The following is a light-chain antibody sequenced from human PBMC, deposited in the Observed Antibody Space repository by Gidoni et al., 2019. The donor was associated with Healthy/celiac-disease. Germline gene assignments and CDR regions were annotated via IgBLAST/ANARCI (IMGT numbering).Light chain of an antibody. J-gene: IGLJ3*02. CDR3: SSYTSSSTWV. CDR1: SSDVGGYNY. Sequence: QSALTKPASVSASSGQSITISCTGTSSDVGGYNYVSWYQQHPGKAPKLMIYDVSNRPSGVSNRFSGSKSGNTASLTISGLQAEDEADYYCSSYTSSSTWVFGGGTKLTVL. V-gene: IGLV2-14*03. CDR2: DVS.